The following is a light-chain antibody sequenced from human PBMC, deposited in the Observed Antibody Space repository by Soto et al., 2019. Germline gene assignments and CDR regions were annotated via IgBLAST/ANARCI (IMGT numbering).Light chain of an antibody. CDR1: QNLNSNF. CDR3: EQYHNLST. V-gene: IGKV3-20*01. J-gene: IGKJ1*01. CDR2: GVS. Sequence: ETVLTQSPGTLSLSPGERATLSCRASQNLNSNFLAWYQQKPGQALRLLIYGVSNRATGIPDRFSGSGSGTDLTLTISSLEPEDFALYYCEQYHNLSTFDQGTEVELK.